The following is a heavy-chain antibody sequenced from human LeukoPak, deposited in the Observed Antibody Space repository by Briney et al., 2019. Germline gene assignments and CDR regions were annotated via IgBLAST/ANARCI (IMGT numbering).Heavy chain of an antibody. J-gene: IGHJ3*02. V-gene: IGHV5-51*01. D-gene: IGHD2-2*01. CDR1: GDSFTKW. CDR3: ARQYFTTTSCYLHAFHI. CDR2: IYPGDSET. Sequence: GESLKISCKGSGDSFTKWIAWVRQMPGKGLEWMGIIYPGDSETRYSPSFQGQVTISVDKSISTAYLQWSSLTASDTAMCYCARQYFTTTSCYLHAFHIWGQGTMGTGSS.